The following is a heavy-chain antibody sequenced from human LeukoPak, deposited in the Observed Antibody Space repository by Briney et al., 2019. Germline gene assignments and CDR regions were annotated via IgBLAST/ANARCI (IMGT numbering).Heavy chain of an antibody. Sequence: GGSLRLSCAASGFTFSVYTMNWVRQAPGKGLEWVASIGGTRNYVYYADSVKGRFTMSRDNAENSLYLQMNSLRAEDTAVYYCARIGGSGTYWDYWGQGTLVTVSS. CDR2: IGGTRNYV. V-gene: IGHV3-21*01. CDR3: ARIGGSGTYWDY. D-gene: IGHD3-10*01. CDR1: GFTFSVYT. J-gene: IGHJ4*02.